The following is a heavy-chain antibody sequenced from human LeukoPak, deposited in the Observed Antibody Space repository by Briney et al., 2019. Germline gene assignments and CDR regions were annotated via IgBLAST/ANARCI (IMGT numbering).Heavy chain of an antibody. V-gene: IGHV4-34*01. CDR1: GGSFSGYY. CDR2: INHSGST. J-gene: IGHJ4*02. CDR3: ARGRICSGGSCYSRTLDY. D-gene: IGHD2-15*01. Sequence: PSETLSLTCAVYGGSFSGYYWSWIRQPPGKGLEWIGEINHSGSTNYNPSLKSRVTISVDTSKNQFSLKLSSVTAADTAVYYCARGRICSGGSCYSRTLDYWGQGTLVTVSS.